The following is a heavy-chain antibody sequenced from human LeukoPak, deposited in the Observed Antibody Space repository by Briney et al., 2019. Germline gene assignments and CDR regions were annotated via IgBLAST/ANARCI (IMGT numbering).Heavy chain of an antibody. CDR1: VFTFSKFW. V-gene: IGHV3-74*01. J-gene: IGHJ6*03. CDR2: ISAAGRTT. D-gene: IGHD2-2*01. CDR3: AREVEVVPTAMGVYYYYFMYV. Sequence: GRSPRLSCALSVFTFSKFWINCGRRAPGKGLVGGSGISAAGRTTDYADSVRGRLSISRDNAKNTVYLQMHSLRAEDTAVYYCAREVEVVPTAMGVYYYYFMYVWGQGTTVTVA.